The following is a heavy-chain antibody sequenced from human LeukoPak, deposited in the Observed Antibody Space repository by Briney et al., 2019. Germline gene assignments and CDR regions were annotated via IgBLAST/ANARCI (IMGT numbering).Heavy chain of an antibody. D-gene: IGHD2-15*01. Sequence: GGSLGLSCAASGFTFSNYWMTWVRQAPGKGLEWVANIKQDGTEKYYVDSVKGRFTISRDNAENSLYLQMNSLRAEDTAVYYCTRDTGCPGGTCYSFYDYWGQGTLVTVSS. CDR2: IKQDGTEK. CDR3: TRDTGCPGGTCYSFYDY. J-gene: IGHJ4*02. CDR1: GFTFSNYW. V-gene: IGHV3-7*01.